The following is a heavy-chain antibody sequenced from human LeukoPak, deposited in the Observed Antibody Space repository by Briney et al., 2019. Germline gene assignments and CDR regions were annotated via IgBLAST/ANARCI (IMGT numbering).Heavy chain of an antibody. Sequence: GGSLRLSCAASGFTFSTYAMSWVRQAPGKGLEWVSSIINSGSDTFYADSVKGRFTISRDNSKNTLYLQMSGLSVDDTAVYYCARYNWIDGRSYNGVDVWGQGTMVTVSS. D-gene: IGHD1-1*01. J-gene: IGHJ6*02. V-gene: IGHV3-23*01. CDR3: ARYNWIDGRSYNGVDV. CDR1: GFTFSTYA. CDR2: IINSGSDT.